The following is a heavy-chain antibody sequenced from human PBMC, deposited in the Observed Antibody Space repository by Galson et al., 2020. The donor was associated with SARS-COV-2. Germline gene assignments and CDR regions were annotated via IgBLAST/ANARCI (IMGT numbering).Heavy chain of an antibody. CDR1: AFTFSSDS. V-gene: IGHV3-21*01. Sequence: KSGESRKISCAASAFTFSSDSMNWVRQAPGKGMEWVSSISTSIRYINYADSVKGRFTISRDNAKNSLYLQMNSLRAEDTAVYYCATDYDILTGYYGFAAFDYWGQGTLVTVSS. D-gene: IGHD3-9*01. J-gene: IGHJ4*02. CDR3: ATDYDILTGYYGFAAFDY. CDR2: ISTSIRYI.